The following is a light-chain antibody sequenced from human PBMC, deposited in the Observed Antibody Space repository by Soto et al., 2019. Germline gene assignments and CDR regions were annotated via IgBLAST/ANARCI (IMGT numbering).Light chain of an antibody. V-gene: IGKV3-15*01. CDR1: QSVSSN. Sequence: EIVMTQSPSSLSVSPGESATLSCRASQSVSSNLAWYQQKPGQAPRLLIYGASNRATGIPARFSGSGSGTEFTPTISSLQSEDFAVYYCQHYSQWLSFGGGTKVEIK. CDR2: GAS. CDR3: QHYSQWLS. J-gene: IGKJ4*01.